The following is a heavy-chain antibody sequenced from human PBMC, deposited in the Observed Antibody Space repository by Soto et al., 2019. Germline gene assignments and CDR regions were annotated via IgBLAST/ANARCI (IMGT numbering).Heavy chain of an antibody. CDR2: ISGYKGNT. CDR3: ASRGYSSSRGPSYYFDY. V-gene: IGHV1-18*04. D-gene: IGHD6-13*01. J-gene: IGHJ4*02. CDR1: GYLFSSFG. Sequence: GASVKVSCKASGYLFSSFGISWVRQAPGQGLEWMGWISGYKGNTNYAQKFQGRFTMTTDTSTSTAYMELRSLRSDDTAVYYCASRGYSSSRGPSYYFDYWGQGTLVTVSS.